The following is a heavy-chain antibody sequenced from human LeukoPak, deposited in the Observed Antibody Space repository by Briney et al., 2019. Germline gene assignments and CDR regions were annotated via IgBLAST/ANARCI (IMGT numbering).Heavy chain of an antibody. CDR2: INSDGSIA. Sequence: GGSLRLSCAASGFTFSTYWMHWVRQVPGKGLVWVSRINSDGSIADYADAVKGRFTISRDNARNTLYLEMNSLRAEDTALYFCAPEGGSSYDYWGQGTLVTVSS. D-gene: IGHD5-18*01. V-gene: IGHV3-74*01. CDR1: GFTFSTYW. CDR3: APEGGSSYDY. J-gene: IGHJ4*02.